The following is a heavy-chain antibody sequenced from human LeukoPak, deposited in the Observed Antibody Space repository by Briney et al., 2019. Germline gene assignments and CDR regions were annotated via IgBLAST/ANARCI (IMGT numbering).Heavy chain of an antibody. J-gene: IGHJ3*02. CDR2: INAGNGNT. V-gene: IGHV1-3*01. Sequence: ASVKVSCKASGYTFTSYAMHWVRQAPGQRLEWMGWINAGNGNTKYSQKFQGRVTITRDTSASTAYMELSSLRSEDTAVYYCARAYGGIYYDSSGYYDDAFDIWGQGTMVTVSS. CDR3: ARAYGGIYYDSSGYYDDAFDI. CDR1: GYTFTSYA. D-gene: IGHD3-22*01.